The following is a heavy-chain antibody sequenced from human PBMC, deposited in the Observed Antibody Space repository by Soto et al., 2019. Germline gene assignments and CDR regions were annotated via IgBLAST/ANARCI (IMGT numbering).Heavy chain of an antibody. D-gene: IGHD2-21*01. CDR1: GFTMSTFA. CDR3: AKDAIYNDGLWLMDS. J-gene: IGHJ5*02. CDR2: MTGSGGQI. V-gene: IGHV3-23*01. Sequence: GGSLRLFCAGPGFTMSTFAMTWVRQAPGKGMECVCGMTGSGGQIHYSDSVRGRFTISKDTSKNTLYLQMSSLRDEDTAMYYCAKDAIYNDGLWLMDSWGQGTLVTVSS.